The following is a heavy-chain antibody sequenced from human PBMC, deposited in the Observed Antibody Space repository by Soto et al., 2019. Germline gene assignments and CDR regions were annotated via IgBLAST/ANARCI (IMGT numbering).Heavy chain of an antibody. CDR1: GGSFSGYY. D-gene: IGHD1-26*01. Sequence: SETLSLTCAVYGGSFSGYYWSWIRQPPGKGLEWIGEINHSGSTNYNPSLKSRVTISVDTSKNQFSLKLSSVTAADTAVYYCARCGSYYWNWFDPWGQGTLVTVSS. CDR2: INHSGST. V-gene: IGHV4-34*01. J-gene: IGHJ5*02. CDR3: ARCGSYYWNWFDP.